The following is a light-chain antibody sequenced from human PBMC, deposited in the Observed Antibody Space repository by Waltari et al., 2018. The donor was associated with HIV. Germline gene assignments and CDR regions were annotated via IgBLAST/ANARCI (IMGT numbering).Light chain of an antibody. J-gene: IGKJ1*01. Sequence: EIVMTQSPATLSLSPGERATLSCRANQPVSSSLAWYQQKTGQAPRLLMFGASTRATGVPARFSGSGSGTEFTLTISSLQSEDFAVYFCQQYFNWPGTFGQGTKVEIK. CDR3: QQYFNWPGT. V-gene: IGKV3-15*01. CDR2: GAS. CDR1: QPVSSS.